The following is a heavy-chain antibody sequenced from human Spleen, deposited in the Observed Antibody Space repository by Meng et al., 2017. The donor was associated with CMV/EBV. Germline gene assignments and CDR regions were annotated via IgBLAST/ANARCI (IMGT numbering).Heavy chain of an antibody. V-gene: IGHV3-53*01. J-gene: IGHJ4*02. Sequence: GESLKISCAASGFTVSSNYMSWVRQAPGKGLEWVSVIYSGGSTYYADSVKGRFTISRDDSKNTAYLQMNSLKTEDTAVYYCAYRYGGTEYWGQGTLVTVSS. CDR2: IYSGGST. D-gene: IGHD4-23*01. CDR1: GFTVSSNY. CDR3: AYRYGGTEY.